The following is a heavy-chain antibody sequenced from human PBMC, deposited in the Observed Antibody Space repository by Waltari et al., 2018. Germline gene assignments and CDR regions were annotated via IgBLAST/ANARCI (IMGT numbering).Heavy chain of an antibody. V-gene: IGHV3-73*01. J-gene: IGHJ3*02. CDR3: TRLTEAWDTAFDI. CDR2: IKTKTNNYAT. Sequence: EVQLVESGGGLVQPGGSLKLSCTASGFTFRGPAMHWFRQASGKGLEWVGRIKTKTNNYATAYAASVKGRFTISRDDLKNTAYLQMNSLKAEDTAVYYCTRLTEAWDTAFDIWGQGTMVTVSS. D-gene: IGHD1-20*01. CDR1: GFTFRGPA.